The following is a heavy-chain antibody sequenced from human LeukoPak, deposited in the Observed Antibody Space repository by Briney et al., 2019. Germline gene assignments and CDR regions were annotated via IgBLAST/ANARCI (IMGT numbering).Heavy chain of an antibody. CDR3: ARGPGTIFGVVIIGMVWFDP. Sequence: SDTLSLTSAVYGGSLSGYYWSCIRQPPGRRVEGIGDLTHSGSTNYTPSHKSRVTISVDTSNTKFSLKLSSVTAADTAVYYCARGPGTIFGVVIIGMVWFDPWGQGTLVTVSS. J-gene: IGHJ5*02. CDR2: LTHSGST. V-gene: IGHV4-34*01. CDR1: GGSLSGYY. D-gene: IGHD3-3*01.